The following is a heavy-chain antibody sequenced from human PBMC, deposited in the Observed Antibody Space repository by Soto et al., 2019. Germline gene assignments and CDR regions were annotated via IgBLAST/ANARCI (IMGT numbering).Heavy chain of an antibody. CDR3: ARGPRPNVPGARVRCDFDP. J-gene: IGHJ5*02. D-gene: IGHD2-15*01. CDR1: GGSLSGFY. V-gene: IGHV4-34*01. CDR2: INQSGGT. Sequence: QVQLQQWGAGLLGPSETLSLTCAVYGGSLSGFYWSWIRQSPGKGLEWVGEINQSGGTSYNPSLKRRVTISVDTSKNHLSLNLHSVTAADTSVYCCARGPRPNVPGARVRCDFDPWGRGTLVTVSS.